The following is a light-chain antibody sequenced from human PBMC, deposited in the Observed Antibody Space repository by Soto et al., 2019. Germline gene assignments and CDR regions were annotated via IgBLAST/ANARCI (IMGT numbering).Light chain of an antibody. Sequence: QSALTQPPSVSAAPGQKVTISCSGSSSNIGNNYVSWYQQLPGTAPKLLIYENNKRPSGIPDRFSGSKSGTSATLGITGLQTGDEADYYCGTWDNSLSARVFGPGTKVTVL. V-gene: IGLV1-51*02. CDR1: SSNIGNNY. CDR2: ENN. CDR3: GTWDNSLSARV. J-gene: IGLJ1*01.